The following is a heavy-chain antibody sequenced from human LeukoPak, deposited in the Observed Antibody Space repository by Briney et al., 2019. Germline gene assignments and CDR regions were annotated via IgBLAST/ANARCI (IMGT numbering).Heavy chain of an antibody. Sequence: SVKVSCKASGFTFTSSAMQWVRQARGQRLEWIGWIAVGSGNTNYAQKFQERVTITRDMSTSTAYMELSSLRSEDTAVYYCAAVWQYYDFWSGYYYFDYWGQGTLVTVSS. CDR3: AAVWQYYDFWSGYYYFDY. D-gene: IGHD3-3*01. CDR1: GFTFTSSA. CDR2: IAVGSGNT. V-gene: IGHV1-58*02. J-gene: IGHJ4*02.